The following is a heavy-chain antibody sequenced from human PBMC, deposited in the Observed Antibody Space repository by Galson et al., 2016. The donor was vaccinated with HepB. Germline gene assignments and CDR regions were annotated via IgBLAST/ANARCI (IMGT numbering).Heavy chain of an antibody. V-gene: IGHV3-23*01. Sequence: SLRLSCASSGFTVNNYAMSWVRQAPGKGLEYVSATSGGGGLTHYADSVKGRFTISRDNSKNTLYMQMNSLRAEDTAIYYCAKHRGYNYGYDAYDVWGQGTVVSVSS. CDR1: GFTVNNYA. D-gene: IGHD5-18*01. CDR2: TSGGGGLT. J-gene: IGHJ3*01. CDR3: AKHRGYNYGYDAYDV.